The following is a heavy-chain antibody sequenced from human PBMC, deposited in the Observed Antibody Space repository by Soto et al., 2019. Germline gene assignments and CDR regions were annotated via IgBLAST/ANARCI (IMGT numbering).Heavy chain of an antibody. CDR3: ATGRLGCSCVSCSRPFDY. Sequence: EVQLVQSGAEVKKPGATVKISCKVSGYTFTDYYMHWVQQAPGKGLEWMGLVDPEDGETIYAEKFQGRVTITADTSTDTAYMELSSLRSEDTAVYYCATGRLGCSCVSCSRPFDYWGQGHLGTVS. J-gene: IGHJ4*01. CDR2: VDPEDGET. D-gene: IGHD2-15*01. V-gene: IGHV1-69-2*01. CDR1: GYTFTDYY.